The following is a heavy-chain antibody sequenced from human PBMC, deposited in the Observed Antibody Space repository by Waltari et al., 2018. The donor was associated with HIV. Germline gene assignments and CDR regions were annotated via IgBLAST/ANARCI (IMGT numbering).Heavy chain of an antibody. CDR2: IYYRGST. CDR3: ARGHIEVAGFFDY. J-gene: IGHJ4*02. V-gene: IGHV4-59*01. CDR1: GGSISNYY. D-gene: IGHD6-19*01. Sequence: QVQLQESGPGLVKPSETLSLTCSVPGGSISNYYWSWIRQPPGKGLEWIAYIYYRGSTNYNPSLKSRVTISVDTSENQFSLNLTSVTAADTAVYYCARGHIEVAGFFDYWGQGVLVSVSS.